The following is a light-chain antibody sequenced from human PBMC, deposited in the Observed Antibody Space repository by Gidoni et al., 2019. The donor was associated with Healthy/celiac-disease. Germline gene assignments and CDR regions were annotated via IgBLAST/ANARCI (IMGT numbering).Light chain of an antibody. V-gene: IGLV3-1*01. CDR3: QAWDSSTVV. Sequence: SYALTQPPSVSVSPRQTARITCSRDKLGEKYACWYQQKPGQSPLQVIYQDSKRPSGIPGRFSGSNSGNTATLTISGTQAMDEADYYCQAWDSSTVVFGGGTKLTVL. J-gene: IGLJ2*01. CDR1: KLGEKY. CDR2: QDS.